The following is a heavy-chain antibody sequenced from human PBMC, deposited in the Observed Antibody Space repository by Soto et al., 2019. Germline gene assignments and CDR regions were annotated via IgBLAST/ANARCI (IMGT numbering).Heavy chain of an antibody. CDR3: ARDWVIYCGGDCYSVYFDY. D-gene: IGHD2-21*02. CDR1: GFTFSSYA. Sequence: PGGSLRLSCAASGFTFSSYAMHWVRQAPGKGLEWVAVISYDGSNKYYADSVKGRFTISRDNSKNTLYLQMNSLRAEDTAVYYCARDWVIYCGGDCYSVYFDYWGQGTLVTVSS. V-gene: IGHV3-30-3*01. CDR2: ISYDGSNK. J-gene: IGHJ4*02.